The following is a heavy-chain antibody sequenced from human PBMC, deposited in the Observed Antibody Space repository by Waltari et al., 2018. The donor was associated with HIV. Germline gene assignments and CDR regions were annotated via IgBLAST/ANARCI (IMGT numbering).Heavy chain of an antibody. CDR2: CYYTGAT. CDR3: ARSSGHEYYFHGMHV. Sequence: QVQLQESGPGLVKPSETLSLTCTVSGGSISTSGYYWGWIRQPPGMGLHGIGMCYYTGATYYNPSLKSGVTISVDTSNNQFSLKLTSVTAADTAVYYCARSSGHEYYFHGMHVWGQGTTVTVSS. V-gene: IGHV4-39*01. J-gene: IGHJ6*02. CDR1: GGSISTSGYY. D-gene: IGHD3-22*01.